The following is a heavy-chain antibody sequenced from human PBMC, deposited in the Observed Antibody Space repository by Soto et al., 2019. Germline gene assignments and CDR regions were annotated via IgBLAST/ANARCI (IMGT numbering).Heavy chain of an antibody. J-gene: IGHJ4*02. Sequence: VQVLESGGDLVQPGGSLRLSCAASGFTFTGYSMSWVRQAPGKGLEWVSGICGTGYNTYYADTVQGRFTISRDNSKNTLYLQMDSLRAEDTALYYCARSLGDHWDEYYFDYWGQGTLVTVSS. D-gene: IGHD1-1*01. CDR3: ARSLGDHWDEYYFDY. CDR2: ICGTGYNT. CDR1: GFTFTGYS. V-gene: IGHV3-23*01.